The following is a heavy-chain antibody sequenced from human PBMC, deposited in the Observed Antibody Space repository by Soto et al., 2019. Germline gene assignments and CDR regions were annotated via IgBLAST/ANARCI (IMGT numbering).Heavy chain of an antibody. CDR2: IRSKANSYAT. CDR1: GVTLRVSA. CDR3: TRPLAGSGSTWFGP. J-gene: IGHJ5*02. D-gene: IGHD3-10*01. Sequence: CSGFGVTLRVSAIHGVRKAAGKGLEWVGRIRSKANSYATAYAASVKGRFTISRDDSKNTAYLQMTSLKTEDTAVYYCTRPLAGSGSTWFGPWGQGTLFTVSS. V-gene: IGHV3-73*01.